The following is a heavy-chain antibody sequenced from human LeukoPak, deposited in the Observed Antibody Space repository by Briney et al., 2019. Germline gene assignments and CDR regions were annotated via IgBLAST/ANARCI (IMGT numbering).Heavy chain of an antibody. J-gene: IGHJ4*02. CDR3: AKEPASGSCFDY. D-gene: IGHD3-10*01. Sequence: GGSLRLSCTASGYTFSSYAMSWVRQAQRRGLEWVSGISGSGTSTYYADSVKGRFTISRDNSKNTLYLQMNSLRAEDTALYYCAKEPASGSCFDYWGQGTLVTVSS. CDR2: ISGSGTST. CDR1: GYTFSSYA. V-gene: IGHV3-23*01.